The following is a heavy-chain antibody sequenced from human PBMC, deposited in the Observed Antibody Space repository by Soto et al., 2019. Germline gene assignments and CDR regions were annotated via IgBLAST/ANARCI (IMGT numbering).Heavy chain of an antibody. CDR1: GYSSANFW. D-gene: IGHD1-1*01. CDR2: IHLGGSDT. V-gene: IGHV5-51*01. Sequence: GESLKISCKASGYSSANFWIGWVRQMPGKGLEWMGFIHLGGSDTRYTPSFQDQVTISAARSINTAYLQWSSLRASDTAMFYCAIGTHGNSYYYYLGQGTLVTVSS. J-gene: IGHJ4*02. CDR3: AIGTHGNSYYYY.